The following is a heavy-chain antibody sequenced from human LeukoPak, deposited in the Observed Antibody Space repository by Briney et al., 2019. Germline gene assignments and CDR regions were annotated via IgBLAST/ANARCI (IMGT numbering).Heavy chain of an antibody. D-gene: IGHD5-12*01. J-gene: IGHJ4*02. CDR1: GYSISSGYY. CDR3: ARGHRYNNGYPYFDS. CDR2: VYDNGRTNYSGRT. V-gene: IGHV4-38-2*02. Sequence: SETLSLTCTVSGYSISSGYYWGWIRQPPGKGLEWIGFVYDNGRTNYSGRTNYNPSLAGRVTMSMDTSKNQFSLKMSSVTAADTAVYFCARGHRYNNGYPYFDSWGQGTLVSVSS.